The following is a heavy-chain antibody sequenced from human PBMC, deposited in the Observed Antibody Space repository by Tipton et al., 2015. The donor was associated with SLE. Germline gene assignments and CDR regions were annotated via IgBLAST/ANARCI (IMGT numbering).Heavy chain of an antibody. D-gene: IGHD5-18*01. V-gene: IGHV3-23*01. Sequence: SLRLSCAASGFTFSSYAMSWVRQTSGRGLEWVSAITTSGDDTYYADSVKGRFTISRDNSKNTLYLQMNSLRAEDTALHYCAKGDTSMGYYWGQGTLVTVSS. J-gene: IGHJ4*02. CDR1: GFTFSSYA. CDR3: AKGDTSMGYY. CDR2: ITTSGDDT.